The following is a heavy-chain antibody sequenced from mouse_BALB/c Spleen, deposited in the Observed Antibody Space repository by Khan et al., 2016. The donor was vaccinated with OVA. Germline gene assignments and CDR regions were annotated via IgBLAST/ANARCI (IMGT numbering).Heavy chain of an antibody. D-gene: IGHD2-3*01. Sequence: VQLKESGAELVKPGASVKLSCKASGYTFNSYYMHWVKQRPGQGLEWIGEINPNNGDANYNEKFKNKATLTVDKSSNTAFMQLSSLTSEDSAVYYCTRSCDGSFAYWGQGTLVTVSA. V-gene: IGHV1S81*02. CDR3: TRSCDGSFAY. CDR2: INPNNGDA. CDR1: GYTFNSYY. J-gene: IGHJ3*01.